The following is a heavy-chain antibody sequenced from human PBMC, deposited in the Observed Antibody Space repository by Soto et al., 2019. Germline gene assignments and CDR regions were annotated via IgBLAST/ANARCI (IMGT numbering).Heavy chain of an antibody. Sequence: QVPLVQSGAEVKKPGSSVKVSCKASGGTFSSYAISWVRQAPGQGLEWMGGIIPIFGTANYAQKFQGRVTITADESTSTAYMELSSLRSEDTAVYYCAREHRYFDPAGNGMDVWGQGTTVTVSS. CDR2: IIPIFGTA. D-gene: IGHD3-9*01. CDR1: GGTFSSYA. J-gene: IGHJ6*02. V-gene: IGHV1-69*01. CDR3: AREHRYFDPAGNGMDV.